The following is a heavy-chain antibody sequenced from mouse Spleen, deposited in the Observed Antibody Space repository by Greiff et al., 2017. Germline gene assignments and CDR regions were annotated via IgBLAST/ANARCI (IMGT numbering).Heavy chain of an antibody. CDR3: ARDLDDYDVRFAY. V-gene: IGHV5-4*01. D-gene: IGHD2-4*01. CDR2: ISDGGSYT. J-gene: IGHJ3*01. Sequence: DVMLVESGGGLVKPGGSLKLSCAASGFTFSSYAMSWVRQTPEKRLEWVATISDGGSYTYYPDNVKGRFTISRDNAKNNLYLQMSHLKSEDTAMYYCARDLDDYDVRFAYWGQGTLVTVSA. CDR1: GFTFSSYA.